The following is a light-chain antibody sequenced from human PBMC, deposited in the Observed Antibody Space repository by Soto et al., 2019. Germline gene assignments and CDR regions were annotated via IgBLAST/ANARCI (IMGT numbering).Light chain of an antibody. CDR1: SSDVGGQNH. V-gene: IGLV2-8*01. J-gene: IGLJ2*01. CDR3: SSYAGSMNLI. CDR2: EVS. Sequence: QSALTQPPSASGSPGQLVTISCTGSSSDVGGQNHVSWYQQHPGKAPKLMIYEVSKRPSGVPDRFSGSKSVNTASLTVSGLQAEDEADYYCSSYAGSMNLIFGGGTKLTVL.